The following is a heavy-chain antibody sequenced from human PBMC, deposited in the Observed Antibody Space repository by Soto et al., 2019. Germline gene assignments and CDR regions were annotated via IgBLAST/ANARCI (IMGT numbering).Heavy chain of an antibody. V-gene: IGHV3-9*01. CDR1: GFTFDDYA. Sequence: LRLSCAASGFTFDDYAMHWVRQAPGKGLEWVSGINWNTGSIGYADSVKGRFTISKDHTKDSLYLQMNSLRAADTALYYCAKALSGYTYGPFDYWGQGTLVTVSS. CDR2: INWNTGSI. J-gene: IGHJ4*02. D-gene: IGHD5-18*01. CDR3: AKALSGYTYGPFDY.